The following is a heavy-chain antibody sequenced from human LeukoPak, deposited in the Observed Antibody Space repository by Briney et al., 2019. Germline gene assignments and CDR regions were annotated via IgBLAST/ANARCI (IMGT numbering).Heavy chain of an antibody. J-gene: IGHJ6*03. CDR2: ISAYNGNT. CDR3: ARLWFGRYRVTGQDDYYYYYMDV. D-gene: IGHD3-10*01. CDR1: GYTFTSYG. Sequence: GASVNVSCKASGYTFTSYGISWVRQAPGQGLEWMGWISAYNGNTNYAQKLQGRVTMTTDTSTSTAYMELRSLRSDDTAVYYCARLWFGRYRVTGQDDYYYYYMDVWGKGTTVTVSS. V-gene: IGHV1-18*01.